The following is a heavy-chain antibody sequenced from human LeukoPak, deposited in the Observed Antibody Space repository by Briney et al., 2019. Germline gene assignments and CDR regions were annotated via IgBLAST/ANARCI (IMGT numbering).Heavy chain of an antibody. V-gene: IGHV4-39*07. D-gene: IGHD4-17*01. Sequence: PSETLSLTCVLSGASIRSSDYYWAWIRQPPGKGLEWIGTVYYSGSTYYNPSLKSRVTISVDTSKNQFSLKLSSVTAADTAVYYCARWGTRATVTTSDSWGQGTLVTVSS. CDR1: GASIRSSDYY. CDR3: ARWGTRATVTTSDS. J-gene: IGHJ4*02. CDR2: VYYSGST.